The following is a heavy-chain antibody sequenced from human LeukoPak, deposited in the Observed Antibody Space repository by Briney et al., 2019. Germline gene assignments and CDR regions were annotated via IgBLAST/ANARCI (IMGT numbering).Heavy chain of an antibody. J-gene: IGHJ4*02. V-gene: IGHV4-34*01. CDR1: GGSFSGYY. Sequence: SETLSLTCAVYGGSFSGYYWSWIRQPPGKGLEWIGEINDSGSSNYSPSLKSRVTISVDASKNQFSLTLSSVTAADTAVYYCPRLPTDYDYVWGSSYWGQGTLVTVSS. CDR2: INDSGSS. CDR3: PRLPTDYDYVWGSSY. D-gene: IGHD3-16*01.